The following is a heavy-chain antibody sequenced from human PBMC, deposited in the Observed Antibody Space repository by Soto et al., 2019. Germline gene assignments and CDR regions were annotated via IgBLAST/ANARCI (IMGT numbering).Heavy chain of an antibody. J-gene: IGHJ6*02. CDR2: INPNSGGT. D-gene: IGHD6-13*01. CDR3: ARGGYISSWHPDYYYYYGMDV. Sequence: ASVKVSCKASGYTFTGYYMHWVRQAPGQGLEWMGWINPNSGGTNYAQKFQGWVTMTRDTSISTAYMELSRLRSDDTAVYYCARGGYISSWHPDYYYYYGMDVWGQGTTVTVSS. V-gene: IGHV1-2*04. CDR1: GYTFTGYY.